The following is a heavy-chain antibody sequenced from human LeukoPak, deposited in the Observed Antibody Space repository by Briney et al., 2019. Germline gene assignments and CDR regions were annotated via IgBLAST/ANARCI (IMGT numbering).Heavy chain of an antibody. J-gene: IGHJ4*02. V-gene: IGHV3-20*04. Sequence: RPGGSLRLSCAASGFTFDDYGMSWVRQAPGMGLEWVSGINWNGGSTGYADSVKGRFTISRDNAKNSLYLQMNSLRAEDTALYYCARVEYYDFWSGIDYWGQGTLVTVSS. D-gene: IGHD3-3*01. CDR3: ARVEYYDFWSGIDY. CDR2: INWNGGST. CDR1: GFTFDDYG.